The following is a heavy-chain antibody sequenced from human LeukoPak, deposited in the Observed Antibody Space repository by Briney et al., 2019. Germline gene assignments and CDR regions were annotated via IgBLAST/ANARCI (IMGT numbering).Heavy chain of an antibody. D-gene: IGHD3-9*01. Sequence: GGSLRLSCAASGFTFSSYAMSWVRQAPGKGLEWVSAISGSGGSTYYADSVKGRFTISRDNSKNTLYLQMNSLRAEDTAVYYCAKDRLDYDILTDYYDYWGQGTLVTVSS. CDR2: ISGSGGST. CDR3: AKDRLDYDILTDYYDY. CDR1: GFTFSSYA. V-gene: IGHV3-23*01. J-gene: IGHJ4*02.